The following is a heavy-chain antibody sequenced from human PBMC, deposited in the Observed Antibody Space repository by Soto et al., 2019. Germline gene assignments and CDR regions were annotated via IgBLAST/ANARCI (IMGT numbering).Heavy chain of an antibody. J-gene: IGHJ4*02. CDR1: NYSISSGYH. V-gene: IGHV4-38-2*02. Sequence: SETLSLTCIVSNYSISSGYHWGWIRQLPGKGLEGIGTIYQSGNTYQNPSLKSRVILSIDTSKNQFSLNLRNVTAADTAVYYCVRGKVNFDFWGKGILVTVSS. CDR3: VRGKVNFDF. CDR2: IYQSGNT.